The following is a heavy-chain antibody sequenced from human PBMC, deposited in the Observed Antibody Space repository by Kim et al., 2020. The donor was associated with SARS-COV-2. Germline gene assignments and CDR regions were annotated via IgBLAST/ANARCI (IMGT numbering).Heavy chain of an antibody. J-gene: IGHJ6*02. CDR3: ARDEGYCSGGRCSMDYYYYYGMDV. Sequence: GGSLRLSCAASGFTFSAYSMNWVRQAPGKGLEWISYISRSSNSVYYADSVKGRFTISRDNAKNSLYLQMSSLRDEDTAVYYCARDEGYCSGGRCSMDYYYYYGMDVWGQGTTVTVSS. V-gene: IGHV3-48*02. CDR1: GFTFSAYS. CDR2: ISRSSNSV. D-gene: IGHD2-15*01.